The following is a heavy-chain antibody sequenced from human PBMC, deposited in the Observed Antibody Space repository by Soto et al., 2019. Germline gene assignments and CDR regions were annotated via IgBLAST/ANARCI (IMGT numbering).Heavy chain of an antibody. CDR2: IYYSGST. CDR3: ASLTIFGVVISRYGMDV. J-gene: IGHJ6*02. V-gene: IGHV4-31*03. Sequence: SLTCTVSGGSISSGGYYWSWIRQHPWKGLEWIGYIYYSGSTYYNPSLKSRVTISVDTSKNQFSLKLSSVTAADTAVYYCASLTIFGVVISRYGMDVWGQGTTVTVSS. CDR1: GGSISSGGYY. D-gene: IGHD3-3*01.